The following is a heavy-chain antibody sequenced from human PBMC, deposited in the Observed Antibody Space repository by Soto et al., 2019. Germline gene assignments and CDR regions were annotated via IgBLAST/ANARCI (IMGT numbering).Heavy chain of an antibody. CDR2: INPNSGGT. V-gene: IGHV1-2*03. J-gene: IGHJ6*02. CDR1: GYTFAGYN. D-gene: IGHD6-6*01. CDR3: ARERGQGRGAARPYYYGMDV. Sequence: LGASVKVSCKASGYTFAGYNMHWVRQAPGQGLEWVGWINPNSGGTNYAQKFQGRVTMTRDTSISTAYMELSRVRSDDTAVYYCARERGQGRGAARPYYYGMDVWGQGTTVTVSS.